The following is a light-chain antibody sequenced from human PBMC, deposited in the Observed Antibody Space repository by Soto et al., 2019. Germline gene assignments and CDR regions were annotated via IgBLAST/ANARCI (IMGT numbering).Light chain of an antibody. CDR3: QSYDSSTHWV. Sequence: FMLTQPHSVSESPGKTVTISCTRSSGSIASNYVQWYQQRPGSAPTTVIYEDNQRPSGVPDRFSGSIDSSSNSASLTISGLKTEDEADYYCQSYDSSTHWVFGGGTKVTVL. CDR1: SGSIASNY. V-gene: IGLV6-57*03. J-gene: IGLJ3*02. CDR2: EDN.